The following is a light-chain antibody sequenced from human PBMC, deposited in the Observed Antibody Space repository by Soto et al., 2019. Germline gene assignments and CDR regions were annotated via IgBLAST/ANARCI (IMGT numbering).Light chain of an antibody. Sequence: QSVRTQPASVSGSPGQSITISCTGTSSDVGGYNYVSWYQQHPGKAPKLMIYDVSNRPSGVSDRFSGSKSGNTASLTISGLQAEDEADYYCSSYTSCSTLYVFGTGTKVTVL. V-gene: IGLV2-14*01. CDR2: DVS. J-gene: IGLJ1*01. CDR1: SSDVGGYNY. CDR3: SSYTSCSTLYV.